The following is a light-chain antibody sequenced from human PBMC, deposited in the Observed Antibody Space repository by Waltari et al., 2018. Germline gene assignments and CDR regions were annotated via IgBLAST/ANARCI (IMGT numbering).Light chain of an antibody. CDR1: SPNLGSNY. Sequence: QSVLTQPPSASGTPGQRVTISCSGSSPNLGSNYVNWYQQPPGPAPKLLIYRSNQRPSGFPDRFSGSKSGTAASLAISGLRSEDEADYYCAAWDDNLSGGVFGGGTKLTVL. V-gene: IGLV1-47*01. CDR2: RSN. CDR3: AAWDDNLSGGV. J-gene: IGLJ3*02.